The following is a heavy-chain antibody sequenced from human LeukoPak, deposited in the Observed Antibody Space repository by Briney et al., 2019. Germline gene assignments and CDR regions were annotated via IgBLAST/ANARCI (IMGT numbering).Heavy chain of an antibody. Sequence: AGGSLRLSCAASGFTFSSYGMSWVRQAPEKGLEWVSAISGSGGSTYYADSVKGRFTISRDNSKNTLYLQMNSLRAEDTAVYYCAKVYYYDSSGRKWSSLDYWGQGTLVTVSS. CDR3: AKVYYYDSSGRKWSSLDY. D-gene: IGHD3-22*01. CDR2: ISGSGGST. CDR1: GFTFSSYG. J-gene: IGHJ4*02. V-gene: IGHV3-23*01.